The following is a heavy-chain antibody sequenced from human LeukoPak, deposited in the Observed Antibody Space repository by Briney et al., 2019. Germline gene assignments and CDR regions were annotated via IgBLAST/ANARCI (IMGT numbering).Heavy chain of an antibody. Sequence: GGSLRLSCAASGFTLSSSNMHWVRQAPGRGGEWVSFISGTSTAIYYADSVKGRFTISRDIARKSLYLQMNSLRDEDTAVYYCARGGGRSYSDAFDIWGQGTVVTVS. CDR3: ARGGGRSYSDAFDI. CDR2: ISGTSTAI. CDR1: GFTLSSSN. V-gene: IGHV3-48*02. D-gene: IGHD1-26*01. J-gene: IGHJ3*02.